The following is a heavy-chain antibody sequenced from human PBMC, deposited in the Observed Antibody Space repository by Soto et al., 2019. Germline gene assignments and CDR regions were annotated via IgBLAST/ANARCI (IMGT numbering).Heavy chain of an antibody. CDR3: ARARGRLIVVVVAALPYYGMDV. V-gene: IGHV1-3*01. Sequence: ASVKGSCKASGYTFTSYAMHWVRQAPGQRLEWMGWINADNGNTKYSQKFQGRVTITRDTSASTAYMELSSLRSEDTAVYYCARARGRLIVVVVAALPYYGMDVWGKGTTVTVSS. CDR1: GYTFTSYA. J-gene: IGHJ6*04. CDR2: INADNGNT. D-gene: IGHD2-15*01.